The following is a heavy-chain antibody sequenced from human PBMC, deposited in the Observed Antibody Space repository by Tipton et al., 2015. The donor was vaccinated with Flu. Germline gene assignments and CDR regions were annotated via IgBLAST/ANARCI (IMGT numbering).Heavy chain of an antibody. CDR2: IYNTGST. V-gene: IGHV4-39*06. CDR1: GGSVNIENFY. CDR3: ARGNWNPNNGNWFDP. Sequence: TLSLTCTVSGGSVNIENFYWVWVRQSLGRGVEWVATIYNTGSTNYNPSLRSRVTVSLDMAKNQFPLNVRLLTAADTAIYFCARGNWNPNNGNWFDPWGQGTLVTVSS. J-gene: IGHJ5*02. D-gene: IGHD1-1*01.